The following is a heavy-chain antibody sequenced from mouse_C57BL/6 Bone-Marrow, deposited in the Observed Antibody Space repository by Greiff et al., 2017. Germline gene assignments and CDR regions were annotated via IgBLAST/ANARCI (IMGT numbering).Heavy chain of an antibody. J-gene: IGHJ3*01. Sequence: EVQLQQSGAELVRPGASVKLSCTASGFNIKDDYMHWVKQRPEQGLEWIGWIDPENGDTEYASKFQGKATITADTSSNTAYLRLSSLTSEDTAVYYCTTCLSPFAYWGQGTLVTVSA. CDR1: GFNIKDDY. CDR3: TTCLSPFAY. CDR2: IDPENGDT. V-gene: IGHV14-4*01.